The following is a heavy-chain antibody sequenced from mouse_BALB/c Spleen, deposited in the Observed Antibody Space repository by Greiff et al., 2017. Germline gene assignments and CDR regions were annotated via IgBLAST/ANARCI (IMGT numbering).Heavy chain of an antibody. CDR3: ARDRVGDYALDY. V-gene: IGHV2-9*02. CDR1: GFSLTSYG. J-gene: IGHJ2*01. D-gene: IGHD1-1*02. CDR2: IWAGGST. Sequence: QVTLNESGPGLVAPSQSLSITCTVPGFSLTSYGVHWVRQPPGKGLEWLGVIWAGGSTNYNSALMSRLSISKDNSKSQVFLKMNSLQTDDTAMYYCARDRVGDYALDYWGQGTTLTVSS.